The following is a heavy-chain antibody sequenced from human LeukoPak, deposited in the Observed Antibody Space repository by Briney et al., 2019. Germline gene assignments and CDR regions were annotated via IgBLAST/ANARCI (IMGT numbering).Heavy chain of an antibody. CDR3: AELGITMIGGV. CDR1: GFTFSNYA. Sequence: GGSLRLSCAASGFTFSNYAMNWVRQAPGKGLEWGSYISSSGSTIYYADSVKGRFTLSRDKAKNSLYLQMNSLRAEDTAVYYCAELGITMIGGVWGKGTTVTISS. V-gene: IGHV3-48*01. CDR2: ISSSGSTI. D-gene: IGHD3-10*02. J-gene: IGHJ6*04.